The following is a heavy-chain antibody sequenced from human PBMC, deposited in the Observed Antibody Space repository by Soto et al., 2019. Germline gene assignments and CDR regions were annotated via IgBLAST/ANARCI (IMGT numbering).Heavy chain of an antibody. J-gene: IGHJ4*02. CDR1: GGNIGGSG. CDR3: ATAEVDY. CDR2: MTSDGSTT. Sequence: LRLCSAVAGGNIGGSGVHWVRQAPGKGLQWVSRMTSDGSTTDYADSVKGRFTVSRDNGKYTLYLQMNSLRAEDTAVYYCATAEVDYWGPGTLVTVS. V-gene: IGHV3-74*01.